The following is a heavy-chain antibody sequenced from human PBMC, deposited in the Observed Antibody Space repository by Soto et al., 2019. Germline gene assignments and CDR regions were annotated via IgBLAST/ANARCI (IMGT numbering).Heavy chain of an antibody. D-gene: IGHD3-16*02. CDR1: GFTFSSYA. CDR2: ISYDGSNK. CDR3: ARDHYDYVWGSYRFDY. V-gene: IGHV3-30-3*01. Sequence: QVQLVESGGGVVQPGRSLRLSCAASGFTFSSYAMHWVRQAPGKGLEWVAVISYDGSNKYYADSVKGRFTISRDNSKNTLDLQMNSLRAEDTAVYYCARDHYDYVWGSYRFDYWGQGTLVTVSS. J-gene: IGHJ4*02.